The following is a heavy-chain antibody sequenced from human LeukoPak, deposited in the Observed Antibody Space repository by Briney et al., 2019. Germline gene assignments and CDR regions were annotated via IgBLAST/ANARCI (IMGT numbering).Heavy chain of an antibody. CDR2: INPNSGGT. Sequence: ASVKVSCKASGYTFTGYYMHWVRQAPGQGVEWMGWINPNSGGTNYAQKFQGRVTMTRDTSISTAYMELSRLRSDDTAVYYCARVGSSSSLEDYWGQGTLVTVSS. J-gene: IGHJ4*02. D-gene: IGHD6-6*01. V-gene: IGHV1-2*02. CDR3: ARVGSSSSLEDY. CDR1: GYTFTGYY.